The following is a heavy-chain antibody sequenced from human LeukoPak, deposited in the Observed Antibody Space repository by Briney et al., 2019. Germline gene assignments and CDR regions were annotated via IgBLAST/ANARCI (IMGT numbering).Heavy chain of an antibody. CDR3: AADKQQLSYFFDY. CDR2: IKSNSGGT. Sequence: ASVKVSSNTSGDTFTAYYIHWVRQAPGQRLECMGWIKSNSGGTKYLQKFQGRVTMTRDTSINTVYMELSSLRSDDTAIYYCAADKQQLSYFFDYWGQGTLVTVSS. V-gene: IGHV1-2*02. CDR1: GDTFTAYY. J-gene: IGHJ4*02. D-gene: IGHD6-13*01.